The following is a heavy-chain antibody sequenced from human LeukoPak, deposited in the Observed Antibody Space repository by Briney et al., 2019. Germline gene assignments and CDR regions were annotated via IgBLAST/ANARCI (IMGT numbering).Heavy chain of an antibody. J-gene: IGHJ4*02. V-gene: IGHV3-30*04. CDR1: GFTFSSYA. CDR3: ARDVADSSGYYPDY. CDR2: ISYDGSNK. D-gene: IGHD3-22*01. Sequence: PGGSLRLSCAASGFTFSSYAMHWVRQAPGKGLEWVAVISYDGSNKYYADSVKGRFTISRDNSKNTLYLQMNSLRAADTAVYYCARDVADSSGYYPDYWGQGTLVTVSS.